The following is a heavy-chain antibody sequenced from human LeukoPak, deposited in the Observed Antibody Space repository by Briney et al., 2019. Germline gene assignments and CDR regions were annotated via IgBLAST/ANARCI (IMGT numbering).Heavy chain of an antibody. CDR3: ARYARRYFDY. CDR2: ISAYNGNT. CDR1: GYSFSSYS. D-gene: IGHD2-2*01. Sequence: GASVKVSCKASGYSFSSYSLNWVRQAPGQGLEWMGWISAYNGNTNYAQKFQGRVTMTRDTSISTAYMELSRLRSDDTAVYYCARYARRYFDYWGQGTLVTVSS. V-gene: IGHV1-2*02. J-gene: IGHJ4*02.